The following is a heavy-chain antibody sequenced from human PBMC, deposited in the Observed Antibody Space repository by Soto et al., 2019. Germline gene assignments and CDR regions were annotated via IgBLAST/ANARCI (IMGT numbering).Heavy chain of an antibody. CDR2: ISYDGSNK. Sequence: GGSLRLSCAASGFTFSSYAMDWVRQAPGKGLEGVSLISYDGSNKYYADSVKGRFTISRDSSKNTLYLQMNSLRAAETAVYYCARGKYSKSDRGYYYYGMHXWGQVTTVTVS. CDR3: ARGKYSKSDRGYYYYGMHX. V-gene: IGHV3-30-3*01. CDR1: GFTFSSYA. J-gene: IGHJ6*02. D-gene: IGHD5-18*01.